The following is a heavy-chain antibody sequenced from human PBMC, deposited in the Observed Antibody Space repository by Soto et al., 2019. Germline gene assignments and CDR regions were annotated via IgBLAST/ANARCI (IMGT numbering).Heavy chain of an antibody. Sequence: GGSLRLSCAASGFTFSSYGMHWVRQAPGKGLEWVAVISYDGSNKYYADSVKGRFTISRNNSKNTLYLQMNSLRAEDTAVYYCAKEMGEGLRYFGLTYYYYGMDVWGQGTTVTVSS. CDR2: ISYDGSNK. CDR1: GFTFSSYG. V-gene: IGHV3-30*18. D-gene: IGHD3-9*01. CDR3: AKEMGEGLRYFGLTYYYYGMDV. J-gene: IGHJ6*02.